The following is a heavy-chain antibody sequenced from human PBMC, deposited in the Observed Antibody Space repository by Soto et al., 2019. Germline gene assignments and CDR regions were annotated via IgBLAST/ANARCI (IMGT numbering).Heavy chain of an antibody. D-gene: IGHD2-8*01. Sequence: EVRLVESGGGLVKPGGSLRLSCAASGFTFGNAYMNWVRQAPGKGLEWVGRIKSKSDGGATDYAAPVKGRFTISRDDSKNTLYLQMNSLQAEDTAVYYCATHTSMLAQVEYYFDYWGQGTLVTVSS. CDR3: ATHTSMLAQVEYYFDY. J-gene: IGHJ4*02. V-gene: IGHV3-15*07. CDR1: GFTFGNAY. CDR2: IKSKSDGGAT.